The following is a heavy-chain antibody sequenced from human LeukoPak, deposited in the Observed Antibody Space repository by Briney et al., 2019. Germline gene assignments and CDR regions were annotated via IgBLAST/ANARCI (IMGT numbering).Heavy chain of an antibody. J-gene: IGHJ3*02. V-gene: IGHV4-59*01. CDR2: IYYSGST. CDR1: GGSISSYY. D-gene: IGHD1-1*01. CDR3: ARDLRIGTFDI. Sequence: SETLSLTCTVSGGSISSYYWSWIRQPPGKGLEWIGYIYYSGSTNCNPSLKSRVTISVDTSKNQFSLKLSSVTAADTAVYYCARDLRIGTFDIWGQGTMVTVSS.